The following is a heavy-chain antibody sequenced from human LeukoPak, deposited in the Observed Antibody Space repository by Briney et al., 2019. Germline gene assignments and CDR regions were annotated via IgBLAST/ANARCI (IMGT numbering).Heavy chain of an antibody. Sequence: GGSLRLSCAASGFTFNNSVVSWVRQAPGKGLEWVSSISDSGGNTYDADSVKGRFTISRDNSKNTLFLQMNSLRAEDTAVYYCAKDFAFIGGYYFDYWGQGTLVTVSS. V-gene: IGHV3-23*01. CDR2: ISDSGGNT. CDR1: GFTFNNSV. J-gene: IGHJ4*02. D-gene: IGHD3-16*01. CDR3: AKDFAFIGGYYFDY.